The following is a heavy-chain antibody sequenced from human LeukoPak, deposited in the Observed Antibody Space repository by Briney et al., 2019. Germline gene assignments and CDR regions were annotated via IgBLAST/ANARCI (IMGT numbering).Heavy chain of an antibody. J-gene: IGHJ5*02. CDR1: GFTFSDHG. V-gene: IGHV3-33*01. CDR2: IWYDGSKK. Sequence: GGSLRLSCAASGFTFSDHGMHWVRHSPGQGLEWLALIWYDGSKKYYADSVKDRFTISRDNSKNMLYLQMNSLRAEDTAVYYCARVIGGSSFPDHWGQGSLVTVPS. CDR3: ARVIGGSSFPDH. D-gene: IGHD6-6*01.